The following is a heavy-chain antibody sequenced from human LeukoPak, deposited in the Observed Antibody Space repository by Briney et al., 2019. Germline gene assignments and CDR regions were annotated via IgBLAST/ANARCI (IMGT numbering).Heavy chain of an antibody. CDR3: ARELISTTWRGNRSYFDL. Sequence: GGSLRLSCTASGFTFSSYWMSWVRQAPGKGLEWVANINQDGSQKYYVDSVKGRFTISRGNSKNTLYLQMNSLRAEDTAVYYCARELISTTWRGNRSYFDLWGRGTLVTVSS. V-gene: IGHV3-7*01. CDR2: INQDGSQK. D-gene: IGHD1-1*01. J-gene: IGHJ2*01. CDR1: GFTFSSYW.